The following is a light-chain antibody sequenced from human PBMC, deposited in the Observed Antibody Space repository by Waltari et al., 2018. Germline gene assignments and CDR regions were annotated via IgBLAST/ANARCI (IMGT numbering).Light chain of an antibody. V-gene: IGKV3-15*01. CDR2: GAS. CDR1: QSVSTN. Sequence: EIVMTQSPAILSVSPGERATLSCRASQSVSTNVAWYQQKPGQAPRLLFYGASTRATDIPTRFSGSGSGTEFTFTISSLQSEDFAIYYCQQYNSWPPYTFGQGTKLEIK. J-gene: IGKJ2*01. CDR3: QQYNSWPPYT.